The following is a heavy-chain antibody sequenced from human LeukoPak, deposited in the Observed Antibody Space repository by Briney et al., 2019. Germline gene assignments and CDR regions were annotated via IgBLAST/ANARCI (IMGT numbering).Heavy chain of an antibody. V-gene: IGHV4-34*01. D-gene: IGHD3-22*01. J-gene: IGHJ4*02. CDR2: INHSGST. Sequence: PSETLSLTCAVYGGSFSGYYWSWIRQPPGKGLEWIGEINHSGSTNYNPSLKCRVTISVDTSKNQFSLKLSSVTAADTAVYYCARVLPRYYDSSGYPDYWGQGTLVTVSS. CDR3: ARVLPRYYDSSGYPDY. CDR1: GGSFSGYY.